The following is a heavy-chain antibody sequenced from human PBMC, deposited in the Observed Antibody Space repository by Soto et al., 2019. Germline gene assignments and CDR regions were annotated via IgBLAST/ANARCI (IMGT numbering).Heavy chain of an antibody. J-gene: IGHJ5*02. D-gene: IGHD2-15*01. CDR2: TSAYNGNT. V-gene: IGHV1-18*01. CDR1: GYTFTSYG. Sequence: ASVKVSCKASGYTFTSYGISWVRQAPGQGLEWMGWTSAYNGNTNYAQKLQGRVTMTTDTSTSTAYMELRSLRSDDTAEYYCARGPRYRSSSTRFAGVTSFDPWGRGIPGTV. CDR3: ARGPRYRSSSTRFAGVTSFDP.